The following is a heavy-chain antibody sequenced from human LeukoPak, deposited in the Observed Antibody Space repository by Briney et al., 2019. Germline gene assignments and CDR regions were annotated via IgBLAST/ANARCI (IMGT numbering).Heavy chain of an antibody. D-gene: IGHD3-22*01. Sequence: SETLSLTCIVSGGSISSYFWSWIRQPAGKGLEWIGRMSASGSTNYNPSLKSRVTISVDTSKNQFSLKLSSVTAADTAVYYCARRPRSHYYDASRPFVYWGQGTLVTVSS. V-gene: IGHV4-4*07. CDR1: GGSISSYF. J-gene: IGHJ4*02. CDR3: ARRPRSHYYDASRPFVY. CDR2: MSASGST.